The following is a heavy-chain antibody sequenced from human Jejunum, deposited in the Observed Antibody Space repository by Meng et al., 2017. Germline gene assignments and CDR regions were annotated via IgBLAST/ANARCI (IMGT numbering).Heavy chain of an antibody. Sequence: QVRPQGSGPGLVKPSGTLSLTCTVSGVSTTAPFYWTWIRQAPGKGLEWIGEVWPSGATYYNPSLSSRITISIDTSNNQFSLEVAFLTAADTAVYYCARAIRERYFDSWGQGTLVTVSS. J-gene: IGHJ4*02. CDR1: GVSTTAPFY. V-gene: IGHV4-4*02. CDR2: VWPSGAT. CDR3: ARAIRERYFDS. D-gene: IGHD1-14*01.